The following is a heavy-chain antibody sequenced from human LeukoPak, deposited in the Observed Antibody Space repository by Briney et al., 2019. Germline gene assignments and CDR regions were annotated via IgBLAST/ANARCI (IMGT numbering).Heavy chain of an antibody. V-gene: IGHV1-2*02. D-gene: IGHD3-22*01. CDR2: INPNSGGT. Sequence: ASVKVSCKASGYTFTGYYMHWVRQAPGQGPEWMGWINPNSGGTNYAQKFQGRVTMTRDTSISTAYMELSRLRSDDTAVYYCARVWVPPTYYYDSSGSDDPFDYWGQGTLVTVSS. CDR1: GYTFTGYY. J-gene: IGHJ4*02. CDR3: ARVWVPPTYYYDSSGSDDPFDY.